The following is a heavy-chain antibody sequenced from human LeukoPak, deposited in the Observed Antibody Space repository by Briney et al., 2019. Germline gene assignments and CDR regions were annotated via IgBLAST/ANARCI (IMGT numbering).Heavy chain of an antibody. CDR3: ARGGAARPDF. Sequence: GGSLRLSCAASGFTFSSYAMSWVRQAPEKGLEWVSAISGSGGSTYYADSVKGRFTISRDNSKNTLYLQMNSLRVEDTAIYYCARGGAARPDFWGQGTLVTVSS. D-gene: IGHD6-6*01. J-gene: IGHJ4*02. CDR1: GFTFSSYA. CDR2: ISGSGGST. V-gene: IGHV3-23*01.